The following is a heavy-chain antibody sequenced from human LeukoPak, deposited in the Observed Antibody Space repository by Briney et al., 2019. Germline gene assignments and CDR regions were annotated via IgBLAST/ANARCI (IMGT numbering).Heavy chain of an antibody. J-gene: IGHJ4*02. Sequence: TSETLSLTCTVSGGSISSSNWWSWVRQPPGKGLEWIGEIYHSGSTNYNPSLKSRVTISVDKSKNQFSLKLSSVTAADTAVYYCASCGRAGGSCYPLLWGQGTLVTVSS. CDR2: IYHSGST. V-gene: IGHV4-4*02. CDR3: ASCGRAGGSCYPLL. D-gene: IGHD2-15*01. CDR1: GGSISSSNW.